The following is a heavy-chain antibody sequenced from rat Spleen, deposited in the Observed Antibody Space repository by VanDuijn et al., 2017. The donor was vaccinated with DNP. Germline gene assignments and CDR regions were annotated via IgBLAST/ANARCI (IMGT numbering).Heavy chain of an antibody. CDR3: ARHGEVPTRYAMDA. CDR2: ISPSGGNI. D-gene: IGHD2-1*01. Sequence: EVHLVESGGGLVQPGRSLKLSCAASGFTFSDYYMAWVRQAPTKGLEWVASISPSGGNIYYRDSVKGRFTISRDNAKSTLYLQIDSLRSEDTATYYCARHGEVPTRYAMDAWGQGTSVTVSS. CDR1: GFTFSDYY. J-gene: IGHJ4*01. V-gene: IGHV5-25*01.